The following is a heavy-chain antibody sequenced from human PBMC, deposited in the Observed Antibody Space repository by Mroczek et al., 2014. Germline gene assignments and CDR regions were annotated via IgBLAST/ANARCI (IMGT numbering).Heavy chain of an antibody. J-gene: IGHJ3*02. Sequence: QVQLQQWGAGLLKPSETLSLTCAVYGGSFSGYYWSWIRQPPGKGLEWIGEINHSGSTNYNPSLKSRVTISVDTSKNQFSLKLSSVTAADTAVYYCARPSRAYYDYVWGSYRSDAFDIWGQGTMVTVSS. CDR3: ARPSRAYYDYVWGSYRSDAFDI. D-gene: IGHD3-16*02. CDR2: INHSGST. CDR1: GGSFSGYY. V-gene: IGHV4-34*01.